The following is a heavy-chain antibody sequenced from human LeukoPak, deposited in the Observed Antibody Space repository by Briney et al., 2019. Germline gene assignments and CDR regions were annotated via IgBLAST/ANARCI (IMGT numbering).Heavy chain of an antibody. CDR3: ARDRGLKDTAMVT. CDR2: IYSGGST. V-gene: IGHV3-53*01. Sequence: GGSLRLSCAASGFTFSSYSMNWVRQAPGKGLEWVSVIYSGGSTYYADSVKGRFTISRDNSKNTLYLQMNSLRAEDTAVYYCARDRGLKDTAMVTWGQGTLVTVSS. J-gene: IGHJ4*02. CDR1: GFTFSSYS. D-gene: IGHD5-18*01.